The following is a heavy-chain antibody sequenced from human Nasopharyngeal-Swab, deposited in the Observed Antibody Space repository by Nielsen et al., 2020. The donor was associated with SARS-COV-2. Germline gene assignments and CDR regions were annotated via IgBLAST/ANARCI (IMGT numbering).Heavy chain of an antibody. CDR2: IDYSGTT. D-gene: IGHD1-1*01. Sequence: SETLSLTCTVPGGSLSSRGSYWGWIRQPPGKGLEWLGSIDYSGTTYYNPSLKSRVSLSVDTSENQFSLKLSSVTAADTAVYYCARRTTFDYWGQGTLVTVSS. CDR1: GGSLSSRGSY. J-gene: IGHJ4*02. CDR3: ARRTTFDY. V-gene: IGHV4-39*07.